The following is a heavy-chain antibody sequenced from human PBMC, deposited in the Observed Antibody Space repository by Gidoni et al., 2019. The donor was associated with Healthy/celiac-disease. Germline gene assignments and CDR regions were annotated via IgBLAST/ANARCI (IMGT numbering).Heavy chain of an antibody. Sequence: QVQLQQWGAGLLKPSETLSLTCAVYGGSFSGYYCSWIRQPPGKGLEWIGEINHSGSTNYNPSLKSRVTISVDTSKNQFSLKLSSVTAADTAVYYCARAGETAPPNYYDSSGTDAFDIWGQGTMVTVSS. CDR2: INHSGST. J-gene: IGHJ3*02. CDR3: ARAGETAPPNYYDSSGTDAFDI. CDR1: GGSFSGYY. V-gene: IGHV4-34*01. D-gene: IGHD3-22*01.